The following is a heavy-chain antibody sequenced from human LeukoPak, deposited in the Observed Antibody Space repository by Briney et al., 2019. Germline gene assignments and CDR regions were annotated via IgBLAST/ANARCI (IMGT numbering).Heavy chain of an antibody. Sequence: SETLSLTCTVSGGSISSGDKYWSWLRQPLGKGLEWFGNVHYSGTTSYNPSLTSRLSMSVDRSKNQFSLRLSSVTAADTAVYYCARDWQLVDWGQGTLVTVSS. D-gene: IGHD1-1*01. CDR3: ARDWQLVD. V-gene: IGHV4-30-4*01. J-gene: IGHJ4*02. CDR1: GGSISSGDKY. CDR2: VHYSGTT.